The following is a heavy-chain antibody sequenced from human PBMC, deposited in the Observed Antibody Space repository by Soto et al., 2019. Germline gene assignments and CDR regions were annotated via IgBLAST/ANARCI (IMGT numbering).Heavy chain of an antibody. CDR3: ARGGGQTYYYYPLDV. CDR2: INPNSGGT. D-gene: IGHD3-16*01. J-gene: IGHJ6*02. CDR1: GYTFTGYY. V-gene: IGHV1-2*02. Sequence: ASVKVSCKASGYTFTGYYMHWVRQAPGQGLEWMGWINPNSGGTRFHQRFQDRVAMARDTTLNTTYMELSGLTSDDTAVYYCARGGGQTYYYYPLDVWGQGTTVTVSS.